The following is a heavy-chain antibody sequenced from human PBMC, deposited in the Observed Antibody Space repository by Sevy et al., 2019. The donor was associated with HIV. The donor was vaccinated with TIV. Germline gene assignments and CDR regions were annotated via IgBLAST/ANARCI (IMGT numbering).Heavy chain of an antibody. J-gene: IGHJ1*01. CDR1: GFTFTYAW. Sequence: GGSLRLSCAASGFTFTYAWMNWVRQAPGKGLEWVGRIKSKTDGGTIDYAAPVRGRFTISRDDSKNTLYLQMNSLKTEDTAVYYCARDGLYGGNFEYFQHWGQGTLVTVSS. CDR3: ARDGLYGGNFEYFQH. D-gene: IGHD4-17*01. V-gene: IGHV3-15*01. CDR2: IKSKTDGGTI.